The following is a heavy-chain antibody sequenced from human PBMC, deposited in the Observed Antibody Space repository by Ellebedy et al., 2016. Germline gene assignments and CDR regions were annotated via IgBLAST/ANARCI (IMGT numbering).Heavy chain of an antibody. J-gene: IGHJ4*02. D-gene: IGHD6-13*01. CDR1: GFSLSTSGMY. CDR3: TRTLVAAIGPQYFDS. CDR2: IDWDDDK. V-gene: IGHV2-70*11. Sequence: SGPTLVKPTQTLTLTCTFSGFSLSTSGMYVSWIRQPPGKALEWLAGIDWDDDKYYRDSLKTRLTISKDDSENQVALTLTNVDPVETGTYYCTRTLVAAIGPQYFDSWGQGTRVIVST.